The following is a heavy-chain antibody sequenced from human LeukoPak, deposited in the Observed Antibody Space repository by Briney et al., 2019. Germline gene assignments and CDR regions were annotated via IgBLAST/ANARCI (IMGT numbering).Heavy chain of an antibody. V-gene: IGHV3-23*01. D-gene: IGHD1-20*01. CDR2: ISGGGSST. CDR3: AANNWNDQFDY. J-gene: IGHJ4*02. CDR1: GFTFSSYA. Sequence: GGSLSLSCAASGFTFSSYAMSWVRQAPGKGREWVSAISGGGSSTYYADSVKGRFTISRDNSKNTLYLQMNSLRAKDTAVYYCAANNWNDQFDYWGQGTLVTVSS.